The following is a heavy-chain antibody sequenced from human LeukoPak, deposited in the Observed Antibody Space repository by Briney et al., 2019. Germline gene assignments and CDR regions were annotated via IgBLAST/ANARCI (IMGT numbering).Heavy chain of an antibody. CDR3: ARLNFGDDY. CDR1: GFTVSSNY. J-gene: IGHJ4*02. V-gene: IGHV3-66*01. CDR2: IYGSTSA. D-gene: IGHD4-17*01. Sequence: GGSLRLSCAASGFTVSSNYINWVRQAPGKGLEWVSLIYGSTSADHADSVKGRFTISRDTSMNTVYLQMNSLRAEDTAVYYCARLNFGDDYWGQGTLVTVSS.